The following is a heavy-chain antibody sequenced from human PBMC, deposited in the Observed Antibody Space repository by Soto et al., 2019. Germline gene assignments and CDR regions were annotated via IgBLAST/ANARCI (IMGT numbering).Heavy chain of an antibody. Sequence: QVQLVQSCAEVKKPGSSVTVSCKASVGTFSSYTISWVRQAPGQGLEWMAGISPIFGTPIYAQKFQDRVTITADDSTMTAYMEMNRLTSEDSAVYYCARVVVGSSLRLDYWGQGNLITNSS. CDR2: ISPIFGTP. CDR3: ARVVVGSSLRLDY. V-gene: IGHV1-69*01. J-gene: IGHJ4*02. D-gene: IGHD1-26*01. CDR1: VGTFSSYT.